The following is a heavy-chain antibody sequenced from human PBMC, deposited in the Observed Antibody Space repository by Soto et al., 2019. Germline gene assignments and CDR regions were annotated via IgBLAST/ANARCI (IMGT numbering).Heavy chain of an antibody. CDR2: ISVYNGNT. CDR1: GYTFSNYG. Sequence: QVQLVQSGAEVKKPGASLKVSCKASGYTFSNYGISWVRQAPGQGLEWMGWISVYNGNTNYAQKFQDRVTMTTDTYTSTVYMELRSLRSDDTAVYYCARDRSTSDVWGQGTTVTVSS. J-gene: IGHJ6*02. D-gene: IGHD2-2*01. CDR3: ARDRSTSDV. V-gene: IGHV1-18*01.